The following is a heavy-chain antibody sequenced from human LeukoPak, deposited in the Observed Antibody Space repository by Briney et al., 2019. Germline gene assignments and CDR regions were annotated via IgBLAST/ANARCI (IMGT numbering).Heavy chain of an antibody. Sequence: PGGALRLSCAAPGFRFSAFSMKWVRPAPGKGLGWVSSISSASAYTYYADSLKGRFTISRDNAKNSLYLEMNSLRAEDTAIYYCARARGGYDYYFDFWGQGTLVTVSS. V-gene: IGHV3-21*01. CDR2: ISSASAYT. J-gene: IGHJ4*02. CDR1: GFRFSAFS. D-gene: IGHD5-12*01. CDR3: ARARGGYDYYFDF.